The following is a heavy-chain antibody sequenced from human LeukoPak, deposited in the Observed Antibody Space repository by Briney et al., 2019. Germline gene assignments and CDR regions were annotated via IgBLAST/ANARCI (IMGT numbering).Heavy chain of an antibody. J-gene: IGHJ3*02. V-gene: IGHV3-30*03. CDR3: APNAFDI. CDR1: GFPFSSYG. CDR2: ISYDGSNK. Sequence: GALRLSFSASGFPFSSYGMHWVRQAPGKGLEWVAVISYDGSNKYYADSVKGRFTISRDNSKNTLYLQMNSLRAEDTAVYYCAPNAFDIWGQGTMVTVSS.